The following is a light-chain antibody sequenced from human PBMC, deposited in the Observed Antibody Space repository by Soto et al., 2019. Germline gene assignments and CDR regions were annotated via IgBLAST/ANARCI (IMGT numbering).Light chain of an antibody. CDR2: DAS. V-gene: IGLV2-11*01. Sequence: QSVLTQPRSVSGSPGQSVTISCTGTTGDVGAYNFVSWYQLHPGKAPKLMIYDASKRPSGVPDRFSASKSDNTASLTISGLQADDEADYYCCSYAGSFTWVFGGGTKLTVL. CDR3: CSYAGSFTWV. J-gene: IGLJ3*02. CDR1: TGDVGAYNF.